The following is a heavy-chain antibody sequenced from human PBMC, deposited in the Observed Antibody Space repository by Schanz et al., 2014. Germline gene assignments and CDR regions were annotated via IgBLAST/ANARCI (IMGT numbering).Heavy chain of an antibody. CDR1: GFTFSSYA. CDR2: ISGSGGST. Sequence: VQLVESGGGVVQPGRSLRLSCAASGFTFSSYAMSWVRQAPGKELEWVSAISGSGGSTYYADSVKGRFTISRDNSKNTLYLQMNSLRAEDTAVYYCAKGRFGELSAFDIWGQGTMXTVSS. V-gene: IGHV3-23*04. J-gene: IGHJ3*02. CDR3: AKGRFGELSAFDI. D-gene: IGHD3-10*01.